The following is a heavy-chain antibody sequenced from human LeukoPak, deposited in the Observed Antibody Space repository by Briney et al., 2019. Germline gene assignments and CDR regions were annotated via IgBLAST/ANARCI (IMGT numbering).Heavy chain of an antibody. V-gene: IGHV1-2*02. Sequence: VASVKVSCKASGYTFTDYYIHWVRQAPGQGLEWMGWIHPNSGGTNYAQKFQGRVTMTRDTSISTAYMEMSRLRSDDTAVYYCARGDIRLGYSYMDVWGKGTTVTVSS. CDR2: IHPNSGGT. J-gene: IGHJ6*03. CDR3: ARGDIRLGYSYMDV. D-gene: IGHD2-15*01. CDR1: GYTFTDYY.